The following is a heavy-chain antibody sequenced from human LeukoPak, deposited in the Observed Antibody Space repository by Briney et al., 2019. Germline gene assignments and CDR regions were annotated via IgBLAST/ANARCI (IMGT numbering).Heavy chain of an antibody. V-gene: IGHV4-59*01. CDR2: IYYSGST. D-gene: IGHD6-19*01. J-gene: IGHJ4*02. CDR3: AIAVAGRYLSWGY. Sequence: SETLSLTCTVSGGSISSYYWSWIRQPPGKGLEWIGYIYYSGSTNYNPSLKSRVTISVDTSKNQFSLKLSSVTAADTAVYYCAIAVAGRYLSWGYWGQGTLVTVSS. CDR1: GGSISSYY.